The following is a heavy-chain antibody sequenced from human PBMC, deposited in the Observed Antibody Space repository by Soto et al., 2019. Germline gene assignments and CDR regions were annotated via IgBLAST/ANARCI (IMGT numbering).Heavy chain of an antibody. D-gene: IGHD6-25*01. CDR1: GFTFITYD. J-gene: IGHJ4*02. CDR2: MNPNNGNA. CDR3: ARRKERSGPYYLDL. Sequence: ASVKVSCKASGFTFITYDISWVRQAAGQGLEWMGWMNPNNGNAGFAQKFRGRINMTRNTSISTAYLELSSLRSDDSAVYFCARRKERSGPYYLDLWGQGTQVTVSS. V-gene: IGHV1-8*01.